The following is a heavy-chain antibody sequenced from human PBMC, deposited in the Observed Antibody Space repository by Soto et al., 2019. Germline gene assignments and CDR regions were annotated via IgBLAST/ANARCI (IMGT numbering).Heavy chain of an antibody. J-gene: IGHJ4*02. D-gene: IGHD3-16*01. CDR2: ISAYNGNT. Sequence: QVQLVQSGAEVKKPGASVKVSCKASGYTFTNFGISWVRQAPGQGLEWMGWISAYNGNTNYAQNFQGGVTMTTDTTTSPAPMEPRSLTSHAPAVKFCARRGTPTDHLGQGTLVTVSS. V-gene: IGHV1-18*01. CDR1: GYTFTNFG. CDR3: ARRGTPTDH.